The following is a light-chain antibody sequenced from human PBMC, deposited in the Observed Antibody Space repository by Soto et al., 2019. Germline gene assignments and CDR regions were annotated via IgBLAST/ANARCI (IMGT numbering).Light chain of an antibody. CDR2: GAS. Sequence: EIVMTQSPATLSVSRGERATLSCRASQSVSSYLAWYQKKPGQVPRLLIYGASTRATGIPASFSGSGSGTEFTLTISSLKAEDFAVYYCQQYNNWPPGEVTFGPGTKVDIK. CDR3: QQYNNWPPGEVT. CDR1: QSVSSY. J-gene: IGKJ3*01. V-gene: IGKV3-15*01.